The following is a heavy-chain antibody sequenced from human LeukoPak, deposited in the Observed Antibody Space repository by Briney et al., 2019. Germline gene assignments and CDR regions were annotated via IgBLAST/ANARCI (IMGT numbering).Heavy chain of an antibody. Sequence: GTSLRLSCAASGISFSSHGMHWVRQAPGKGLEWVSLIWYDGSNKYYADSVKGRFTIFRDNSKNTLNLQMNSLRAEDTALYYCARDRAMVVGSSWYYDYWGQGTLVTVSS. CDR1: GISFSSHG. D-gene: IGHD5-18*01. J-gene: IGHJ4*02. CDR3: ARDRAMVVGSSWYYDY. CDR2: IWYDGSNK. V-gene: IGHV3-33*01.